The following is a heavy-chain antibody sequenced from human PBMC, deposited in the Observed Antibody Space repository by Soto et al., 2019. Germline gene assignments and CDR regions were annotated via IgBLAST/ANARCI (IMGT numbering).Heavy chain of an antibody. CDR2: IIPIFGTA. V-gene: IGHV1-69*01. CDR1: GGTFSSYS. Sequence: QVQRVQSGDEVKKPGSSVKVSCKASGGTFSSYSINWVRQAPGQGLEGMGEIIPIFGTANYAQKFQGRVTITADESTGRAYMELSSLRAEDTAVYYCARDGWRPCGGIDYWGPGNLVTVSS. CDR3: ARDGWRPCGGIDY. D-gene: IGHD3-16*01. J-gene: IGHJ4*01.